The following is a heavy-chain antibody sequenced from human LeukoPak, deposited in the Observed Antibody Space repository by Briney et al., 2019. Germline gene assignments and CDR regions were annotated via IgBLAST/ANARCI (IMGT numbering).Heavy chain of an antibody. CDR3: ARAITAQQQLESDAFDI. D-gene: IGHD6-13*01. CDR2: ISYDGSNK. J-gene: IGHJ3*02. CDR1: GVTFSSYA. Sequence: GGSLRLSCAASGVTFSSYAMHWVRQALGKGLEWVAVISYDGSNKYYADSVKGRFTISRDNSKNTLYLQMNSLRAEDTAVYYCARAITAQQQLESDAFDIWGQGTMVTVSS. V-gene: IGHV3-30-3*01.